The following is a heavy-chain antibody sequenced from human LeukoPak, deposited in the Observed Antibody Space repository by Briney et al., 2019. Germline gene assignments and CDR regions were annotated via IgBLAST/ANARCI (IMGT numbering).Heavy chain of an antibody. CDR2: INHNGNVN. CDR1: GFTFSSYW. Sequence: GGSLRLSCAASGFTFSSYWMNWARQAPGEGLEWVAGINHNGNVNYYVDSVKGRFTISRDNAKNSLYLQMSNLRAEDAAVYFCARGGGLDVWGQGATVTVSS. D-gene: IGHD3-16*01. J-gene: IGHJ6*02. V-gene: IGHV3-7*03. CDR3: ARGGGLDV.